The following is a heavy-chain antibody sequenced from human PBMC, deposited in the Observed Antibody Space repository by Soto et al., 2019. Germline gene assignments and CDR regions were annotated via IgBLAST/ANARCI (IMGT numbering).Heavy chain of an antibody. Sequence: GGSLRLSCVASGFTFSSYAMSWVRQAPGKGLEWVSAISGSGGSTYYADSVKGRFTISRDNSKNTLYLQMNSLRAEDTAVYYCAKSTVDTPYYGMDVWGQGTTVTVSS. D-gene: IGHD5-18*01. V-gene: IGHV3-23*01. J-gene: IGHJ6*02. CDR3: AKSTVDTPYYGMDV. CDR1: GFTFSSYA. CDR2: ISGSGGST.